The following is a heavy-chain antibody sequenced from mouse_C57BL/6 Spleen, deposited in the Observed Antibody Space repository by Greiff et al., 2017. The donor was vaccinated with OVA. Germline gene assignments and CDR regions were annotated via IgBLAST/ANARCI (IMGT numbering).Heavy chain of an antibody. CDR1: GYTFTSYW. CDR2: IDPSDSYT. V-gene: IGHV1-50*01. CDR3: ARSRRSAQEKDY. D-gene: IGHD3-2*02. Sequence: VQLQQPGAELVKPGASVKLSCKASGYTFTSYWMQWVKQRPGQGLEWIGEIDPSDSYTNYNQKFKGKATLTVDTSSSTAYMQLSSLTSEDSAVYYCARSRRSAQEKDYWGQGTSVTVSS. J-gene: IGHJ4*01.